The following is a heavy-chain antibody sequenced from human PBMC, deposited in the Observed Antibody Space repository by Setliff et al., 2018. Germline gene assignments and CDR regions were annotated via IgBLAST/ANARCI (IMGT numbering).Heavy chain of an antibody. D-gene: IGHD1-26*01. V-gene: IGHV3-11*04. CDR3: ARDKWELPNPNWFDP. CDR1: GFTFSDYY. J-gene: IGHJ5*02. CDR2: ISSSGSTI. Sequence: GGSLRLSCAASGFTFSDYYMSWIRQAPGEGLEWISYISSSGSTIYYADSVKGRFTFSRDSAKNSLYLQMNSLRVEDTALYYCARDKWELPNPNWFDPWGQGTLVTVSS.